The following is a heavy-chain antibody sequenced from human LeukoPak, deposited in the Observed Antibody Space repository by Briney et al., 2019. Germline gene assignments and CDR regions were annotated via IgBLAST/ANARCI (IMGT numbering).Heavy chain of an antibody. Sequence: ASVKVSCKASGYTFTGYYIHWVRQAPGQGLEWMGWISAYNGNTNYAQKLQGRVTMTTDTSTSTAYMELRSLRSDDTAVYYCARLVPTGSFYYYYYMDVWGKGTTVTVSS. D-gene: IGHD1-14*01. J-gene: IGHJ6*03. CDR1: GYTFTGYY. V-gene: IGHV1-18*04. CDR2: ISAYNGNT. CDR3: ARLVPTGSFYYYYYMDV.